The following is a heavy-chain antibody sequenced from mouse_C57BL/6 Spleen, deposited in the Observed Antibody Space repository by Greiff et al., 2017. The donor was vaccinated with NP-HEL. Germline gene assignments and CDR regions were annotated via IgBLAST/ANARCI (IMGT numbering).Heavy chain of an antibody. D-gene: IGHD2-4*01. CDR3: ARGDDYVRFAY. V-gene: IGHV1-81*01. CDR2: IYPRSGNT. CDR1: GYTFTSYG. Sequence: VQLQQSGAELARPGASVKLSCKASGYTFTSYGISWVKQRTGQGLEWIGEIYPRSGNTYYNEKFKGKATLTADKSSSTAYMELRSLTSEDSAVYFCARGDDYVRFAYWGQGTLVTVSA. J-gene: IGHJ3*01.